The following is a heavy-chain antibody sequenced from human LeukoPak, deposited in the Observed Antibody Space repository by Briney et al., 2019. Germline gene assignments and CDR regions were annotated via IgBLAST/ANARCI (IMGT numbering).Heavy chain of an antibody. CDR2: IYYSGDT. CDR1: GVSISTSSYY. Sequence: PSETLSLTCTVSGVSISTSSYYWAWIRQPPGKGLEWVGNIYYSGDTNYNPSLKSRVTTSIDTSKNQFSLKLSSVTAADTAVYYCARRPSGVRAFDYWCQGTLVTVSS. J-gene: IGHJ4*02. D-gene: IGHD2-8*01. V-gene: IGHV4-39*01. CDR3: ARRPSGVRAFDY.